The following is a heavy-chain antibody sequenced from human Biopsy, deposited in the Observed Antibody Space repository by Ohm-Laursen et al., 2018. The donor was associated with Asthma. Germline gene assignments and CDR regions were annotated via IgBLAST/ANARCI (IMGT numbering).Heavy chain of an antibody. CDR1: YGSITSGGYY. D-gene: IGHD4-23*01. CDR3: ARTSQRATVVHFDY. J-gene: IGHJ4*02. CDR2: IYYSGST. Sequence: TLSLTCAVSYGSITSGGYYWTWIRQHPGKGLEWIGFIYYSGSTYYNPSLKSRVSISIDTSKNQFSLKLSSVTAADTAVYYCARTSQRATVVHFDYWGQGTLVTVSS. V-gene: IGHV4-31*11.